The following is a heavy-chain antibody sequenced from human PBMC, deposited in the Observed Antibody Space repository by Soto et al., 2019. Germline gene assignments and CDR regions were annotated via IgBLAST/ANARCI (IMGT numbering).Heavy chain of an antibody. J-gene: IGHJ4*02. V-gene: IGHV4-39*01. Sequence: SETLSLTCTVSGGSISSSNYYWGWIRQPPGKGLEWIGSIYYSGSPYYNPSLKSRVTIPVDTSKNQFSLKLSSVTAADTAVYYCASQVGISVAGTIHSWGQGTPVTVYS. CDR1: GGSISSSNYY. CDR2: IYYSGSP. D-gene: IGHD6-19*01. CDR3: ASQVGISVAGTIHS.